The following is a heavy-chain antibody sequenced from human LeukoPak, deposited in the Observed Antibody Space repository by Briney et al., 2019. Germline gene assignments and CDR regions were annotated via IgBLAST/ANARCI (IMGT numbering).Heavy chain of an antibody. CDR1: GFSFSSYA. CDR3: ATNSSSRGGFDY. CDR2: ISGSGGSI. Sequence: GGSLRLSCAASGFSFSSYAMSWVRQAPGKGLEWVSAISGSGGSIYYADSVKGRFTISRDNSKNTLYLQMNSLRAEDTAVYYCATNSSSRGGFDYWGQGTLVTVSS. V-gene: IGHV3-23*01. J-gene: IGHJ4*02. D-gene: IGHD6-6*01.